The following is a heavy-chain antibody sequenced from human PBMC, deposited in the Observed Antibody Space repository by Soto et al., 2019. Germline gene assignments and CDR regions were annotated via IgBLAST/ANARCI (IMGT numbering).Heavy chain of an antibody. CDR2: IKEDGSEK. V-gene: IGHV3-7*01. J-gene: IGHJ6*02. CDR3: AKARGMDV. CDR1: GFTFSRYW. Sequence: EVQLVESGGGLVQPGGSLRLSCAASGFTFSRYWMTWVRQAPGKGLEWVANIKEDGSEKYYVDSVKGRFTISRDNAKKTLYIQMNSLRAEDTAVYYCAKARGMDVWGQGTTVTVTS.